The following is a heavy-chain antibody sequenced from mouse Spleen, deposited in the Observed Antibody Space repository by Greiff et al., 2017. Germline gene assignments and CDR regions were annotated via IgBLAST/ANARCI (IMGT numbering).Heavy chain of an antibody. D-gene: IGHD4-1*01. CDR2: IYPSSGNT. CDR1: GYTFTSYG. CDR3: ARDLGHFDY. V-gene: IGHV1-81*01. J-gene: IGHJ2*01. Sequence: VQLQQSGAELARPGASVKLSCKASGYTFTSYGISWVKRRTGQGLEWIGEIYPSSGNTYYNEKFKGKATLTADKSSTTAYMELRRLTSEDSAVYFCARDLGHFDYWGQGTTLTVSS.